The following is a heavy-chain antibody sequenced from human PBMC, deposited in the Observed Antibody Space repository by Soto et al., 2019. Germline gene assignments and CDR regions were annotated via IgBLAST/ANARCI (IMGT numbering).Heavy chain of an antibody. D-gene: IGHD2-2*03. Sequence: QVQLVESGGGVVQPGRSLRLSCAASGFTFSNYGMHWVRQAPGKGLEWVAVIWYGGTNKYYADSVKGRFTISRDNSENIMYRQMNSLRVEDTAVYYCAMDRRSAYFDYWGQGALVTVSS. CDR3: AMDRRSAYFDY. J-gene: IGHJ4*02. CDR2: IWYGGTNK. CDR1: GFTFSNYG. V-gene: IGHV3-33*01.